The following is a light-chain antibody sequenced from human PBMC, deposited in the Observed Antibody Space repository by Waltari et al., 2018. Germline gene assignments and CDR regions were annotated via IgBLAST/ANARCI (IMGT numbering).Light chain of an antibody. J-gene: IGKJ1*01. V-gene: IGKV3-20*01. CDR3: QHYESLPVT. CDR2: HAS. Sequence: EIVLTQSPGTLSLSPGERATLSGRASQSISKYLAWYQQKPGQAPRLLIYHASSRAAGIPDRFSGSGSGTDFSLSISRLAPEDFAVYYCQHYESLPVTFGQGTKVEIK. CDR1: QSISKY.